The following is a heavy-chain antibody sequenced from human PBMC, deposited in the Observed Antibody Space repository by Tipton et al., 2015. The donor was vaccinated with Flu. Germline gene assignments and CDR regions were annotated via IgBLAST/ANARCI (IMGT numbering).Heavy chain of an antibody. D-gene: IGHD3-10*01. CDR3: ASLLWFGEPLDAFDV. Sequence: LSLTCTVSGGSVSSGSYYWSWIRQPPRKGLEWIGYIYYSGSTNYNPSLKSRVTISVDTSKNQFSLKLSSVTAADTAVYYCASLLWFGEPLDAFDVWGQGTMVTVSS. V-gene: IGHV4-61*01. CDR1: GGSVSSGSYY. CDR2: IYYSGST. J-gene: IGHJ3*01.